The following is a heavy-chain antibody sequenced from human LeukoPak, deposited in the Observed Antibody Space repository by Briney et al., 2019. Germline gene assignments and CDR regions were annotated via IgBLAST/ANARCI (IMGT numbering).Heavy chain of an antibody. CDR2: ISSSSSYI. D-gene: IGHD2-2*01. Sequence: GGSLRLPCAASGFTFSSYSMNWVRQAPGKGLEWVSSISSSSSYIYYADSVKGRFTISRDNAKNSLYLQMNSLRAEDTAVYYCARGPIVVPAATWFDPWGQGTLVTVSS. CDR1: GFTFSSYS. CDR3: ARGPIVVPAATWFDP. V-gene: IGHV3-21*01. J-gene: IGHJ5*02.